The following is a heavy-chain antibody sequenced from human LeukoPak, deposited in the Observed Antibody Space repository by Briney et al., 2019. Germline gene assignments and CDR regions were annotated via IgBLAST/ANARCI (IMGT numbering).Heavy chain of an antibody. V-gene: IGHV3-15*01. Sequence: GGSLRLSCAASGFTFSNAWMSWVRQAPGKGLEWVGRIKSKTDGGTTDYAAPVKGRFTISRDDSESIAYLQMNSLKTEDTAVYYCTRRGLRYFDWLLPFDYWGQGTLVTVSS. D-gene: IGHD3-9*01. CDR3: TRRGLRYFDWLLPFDY. CDR1: GFTFSNAW. J-gene: IGHJ4*02. CDR2: IKSKTDGGTT.